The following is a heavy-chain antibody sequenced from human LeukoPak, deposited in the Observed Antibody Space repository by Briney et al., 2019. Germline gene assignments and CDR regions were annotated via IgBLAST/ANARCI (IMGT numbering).Heavy chain of an antibody. CDR1: GFTFNTYS. Sequence: GGSLRLSCAASGFTFNTYSMNWARQAPGKGLEWVANIKQDGSEKYYVDSVKGRFTISRDNAKNSLYLQMNSLRAEDTAVYYCARAPHFFDISGSRYYFDYWGQGTLVTVSS. D-gene: IGHD3-22*01. CDR2: IKQDGSEK. CDR3: ARAPHFFDISGSRYYFDY. V-gene: IGHV3-7*01. J-gene: IGHJ4*02.